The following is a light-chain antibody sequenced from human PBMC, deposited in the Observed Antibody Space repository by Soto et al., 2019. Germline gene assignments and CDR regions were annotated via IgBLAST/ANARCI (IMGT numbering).Light chain of an antibody. Sequence: EIVMPQSPASLSVPPGESVTLSCRASQSVASNLAWYQQKPGQAPRLLIYGASSRATGIPDRFSGSGSGTDFTLTISRLEPEDFAVYYCQQYGSSPITFGQGTRLEIK. CDR2: GAS. J-gene: IGKJ5*01. CDR1: QSVASN. CDR3: QQYGSSPIT. V-gene: IGKV3-20*01.